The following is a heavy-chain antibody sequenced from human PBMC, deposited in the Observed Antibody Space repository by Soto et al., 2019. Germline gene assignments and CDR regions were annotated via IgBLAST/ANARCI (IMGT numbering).Heavy chain of an antibody. J-gene: IGHJ4*02. CDR1: GYTFTSYA. V-gene: IGHV1-3*01. CDR3: ARDPVLGIRGVPFDY. D-gene: IGHD3-16*01. CDR2: INAGNGNT. Sequence: GASVKVSCKASGYTFTSYAMHWVRQAPGQRLEWMGWINAGNGNTKYSQKFQGRVTITRDTSASTAYMELSSLRSEDTAVYYCARDPVLGIRGVPFDYWGQGTLVTVSS.